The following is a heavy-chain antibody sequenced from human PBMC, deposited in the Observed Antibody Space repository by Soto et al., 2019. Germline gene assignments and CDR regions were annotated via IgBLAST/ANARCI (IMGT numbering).Heavy chain of an antibody. J-gene: IGHJ5*02. V-gene: IGHV1-18*01. CDR1: GYTFTSYG. CDR3: ARDPYYGSGSYYNVGNWFAP. CDR2: ISAYNGNT. Sequence: ASVKVSCKASGYTFTSYGISWVRQAPGQGLEWMGWISAYNGNTNYAQKLQGRVTMTTDTSTSTAYMELRSLRSDDTAVYYCARDPYYGSGSYYNVGNWFAPWGQGTLVTVSS. D-gene: IGHD3-10*01.